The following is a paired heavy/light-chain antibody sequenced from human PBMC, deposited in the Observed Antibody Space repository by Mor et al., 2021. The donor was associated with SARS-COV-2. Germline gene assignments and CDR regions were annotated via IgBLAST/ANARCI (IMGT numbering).Heavy chain of an antibody. D-gene: IGHD6-19*01. J-gene: IGHJ4*02. CDR3: TKDRPDYSSGWSPLDY. CDR1: GFTFSNYA. CDR2: ISGSGVST. V-gene: IGHV3-23*04. Sequence: EVQVVDSGGGLVQPGGSLRLSCAASGFTFSNYAMTWVRQAPGKGLEWVSAISGSGVSTYYADSVKGRFTISRDNSNNTLYLQMNSLRAEDTAVYYCTKDRPDYSSGWSPLDYWGLGTLVTVSS.
Light chain of an antibody. CDR3: QQYNSSPLT. J-gene: IGKJ4*01. CDR1: QSISNW. CDR2: KAS. V-gene: IGKV1-5*03. Sequence: DIQMTQSPSTLSASLGDRVTITCRASQSISNWLAWYQQKPGKAPNLLIYKASSLESGVPSRFSGSRSGTDFTLTISSLQPDDSATYYCQQYNSSPLTFGGGTKVEIK.